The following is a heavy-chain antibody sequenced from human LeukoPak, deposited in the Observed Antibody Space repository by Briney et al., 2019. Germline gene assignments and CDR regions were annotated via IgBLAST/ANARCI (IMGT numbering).Heavy chain of an antibody. CDR3: ARGHMLTGYYNFAWFDP. J-gene: IGHJ5*02. Sequence: GGSLRLSCAASGFTFSSYDMHRVRQPTGKGLEWVSAIGTAGDTYYSHSVKGRFTISRENAKNSLYLHMNSLSAGDTAVYFCARGHMLTGYYNFAWFDPWGQGTLVTVSS. V-gene: IGHV3-13*01. CDR2: IGTAGDT. D-gene: IGHD3-9*01. CDR1: GFTFSSYD.